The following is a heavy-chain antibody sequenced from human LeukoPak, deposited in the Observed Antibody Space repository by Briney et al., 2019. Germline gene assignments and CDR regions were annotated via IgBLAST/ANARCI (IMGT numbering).Heavy chain of an antibody. V-gene: IGHV4-4*07. CDR3: ARGGWNKFGY. Sequence: PSETLSLTCTVSGGSISSYYWSWIRQPAGRGLECIGRIYTSGRTSYNPSLKSRVIMSVDTSKNQFSLKLSSVTAADTAVYYCARGGWNKFGYWGQGTLVTVSS. CDR2: IYTSGRT. CDR1: GGSISSYY. D-gene: IGHD3-22*01. J-gene: IGHJ4*02.